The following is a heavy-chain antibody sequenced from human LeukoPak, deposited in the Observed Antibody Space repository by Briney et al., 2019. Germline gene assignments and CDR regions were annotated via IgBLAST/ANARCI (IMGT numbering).Heavy chain of an antibody. CDR3: ARVSSSWHLGFWGYYYYMDV. Sequence: APVKVSCKVSGYTLTELYMHWVRQAPGKGLEWMGRFDPEDGETIYAQKFQGRVTMTEDTSTDTAYMELSSLRSEDTAVYYCARVSSSWHLGFWGYYYYMDVWGKGTTVTVSS. V-gene: IGHV1-24*01. D-gene: IGHD6-13*01. CDR2: FDPEDGET. J-gene: IGHJ6*03. CDR1: GYTLTELY.